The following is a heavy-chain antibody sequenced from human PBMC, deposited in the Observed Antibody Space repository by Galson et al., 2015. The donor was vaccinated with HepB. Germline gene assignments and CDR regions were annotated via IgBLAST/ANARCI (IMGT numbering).Heavy chain of an antibody. CDR3: ARETPDTYYFDY. CDR2: ISTYGGNT. D-gene: IGHD2-15*01. Sequence: SVKVSCKASGYTFTSNGISWVRQTPGQGLEWLGWISTYGGNTNYAQKFPGRITLTRDTTTSIAYVELRSLRSDETAVYYCARETPDTYYFDYWGQGTLVTVSS. J-gene: IGHJ4*02. V-gene: IGHV1-18*04. CDR1: GYTFTSNG.